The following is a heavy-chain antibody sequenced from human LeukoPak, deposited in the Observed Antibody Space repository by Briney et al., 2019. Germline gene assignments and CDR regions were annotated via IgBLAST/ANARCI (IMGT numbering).Heavy chain of an antibody. J-gene: IGHJ3*02. CDR1: GSIFSSYG. V-gene: IGHV3-33*05. CDR3: ARQRAFDI. CDR2: ISYDGSNK. Sequence: GGSLRLSCVVSGSIFSSYGMHWVRQAPGKGLEWVAFISYDGSNKYYADSVKGRFTISRDNSKNTLYLQMNSLRAEDTAVYYCARQRAFDIWGQGTMVTVSS.